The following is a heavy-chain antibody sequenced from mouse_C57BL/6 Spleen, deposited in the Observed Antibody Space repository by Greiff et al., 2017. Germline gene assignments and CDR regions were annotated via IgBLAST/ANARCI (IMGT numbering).Heavy chain of an antibody. V-gene: IGHV1-84*01. Sequence: VQLVESGPELVKPGASVKISCKASGYTFTDYYINWVKQRPGQGLEWIGWIYPGSGNTKYNEKFKGKATLTVDTSSSTAYMQLSSLTSEDSAVYFCAREGVTTVVADWYFDVWGTGTTVTVSS. J-gene: IGHJ1*03. CDR1: GYTFTDYY. CDR3: AREGVTTVVADWYFDV. D-gene: IGHD1-1*01. CDR2: IYPGSGNT.